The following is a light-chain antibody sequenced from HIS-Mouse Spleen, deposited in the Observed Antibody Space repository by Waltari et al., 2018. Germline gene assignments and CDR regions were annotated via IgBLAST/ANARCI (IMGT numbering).Light chain of an antibody. CDR2: EDS. CDR3: YSTDSSGNHRV. J-gene: IGLJ2*01. CDR1: ALPTKY. V-gene: IGLV3-10*01. Sequence: SYELTQPPSVSVSPGQTARITCPGDALPTKYAYWYQQKSGQAPVLVIYEDSQRPSGIPERFSGSSSGTMATLTISGAQVEDEADYYCYSTDSSGNHRVFGGGTKLTVL.